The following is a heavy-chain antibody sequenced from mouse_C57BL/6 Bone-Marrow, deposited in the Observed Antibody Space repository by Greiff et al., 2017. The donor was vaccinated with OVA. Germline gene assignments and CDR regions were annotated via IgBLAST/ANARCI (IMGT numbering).Heavy chain of an antibody. D-gene: IGHD1-1*01. CDR1: GYTFTSYW. CDR3: ARWIRHYGSSYDAMDY. Sequence: VQLQQSGAELVKPGASVKLSCKASGYTFTSYWMHWVKQRPGQGLEWIGMIHPNSGSTNYNEKFKSKATLTVDKSSSTVYMQLSSLTSEDSAVYYCARWIRHYGSSYDAMDYWGQGTSVTVSS. V-gene: IGHV1-64*01. CDR2: IHPNSGST. J-gene: IGHJ4*01.